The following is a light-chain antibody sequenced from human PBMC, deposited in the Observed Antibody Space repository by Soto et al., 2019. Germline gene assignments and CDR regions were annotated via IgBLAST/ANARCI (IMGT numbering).Light chain of an antibody. CDR2: GAS. CDR1: QSVSSN. CDR3: QQYNNWPRT. Sequence: EILMAQSPATLSVSPGEGATLSCRASQSVSSNLAWYQQKPGPAPRLLIYGASTRATGIPARFSGSGSGTDFILTISSLQSEDSAVYYCQQYNNWPRTFGQGTKVEIK. J-gene: IGKJ1*01. V-gene: IGKV3-15*01.